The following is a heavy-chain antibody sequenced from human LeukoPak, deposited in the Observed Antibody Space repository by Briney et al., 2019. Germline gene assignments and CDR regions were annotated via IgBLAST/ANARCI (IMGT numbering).Heavy chain of an antibody. CDR2: ISGSGGST. J-gene: IGHJ4*02. D-gene: IGHD4-17*01. CDR3: AKAPRTTVLLAPFDY. Sequence: PGGSLRLSCAASGFTFSTYAMTWVRQAPGKGLEWVSAISGSGGSTYYADSVKGRFTISRDNSKNTLYLQMNSLRAEDTAVYYCAKAPRTTVLLAPFDYWGQGTLVTVSS. V-gene: IGHV3-23*01. CDR1: GFTFSTYA.